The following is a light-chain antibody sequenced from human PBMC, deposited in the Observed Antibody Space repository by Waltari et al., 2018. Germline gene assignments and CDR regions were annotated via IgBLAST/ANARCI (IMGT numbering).Light chain of an antibody. CDR2: GAS. J-gene: IGKJ1*01. Sequence: EIVLTQSPGTLSLSPGERATLACRASQSVGRSLAWYQQKPGRAPRLLIFGASSRATGIPDRCSGSGSGTDFSLTISRLEPEEFAVYYCQHYVRLPATFGQGTKVEIK. CDR1: QSVGRS. V-gene: IGKV3-20*01. CDR3: QHYVRLPAT.